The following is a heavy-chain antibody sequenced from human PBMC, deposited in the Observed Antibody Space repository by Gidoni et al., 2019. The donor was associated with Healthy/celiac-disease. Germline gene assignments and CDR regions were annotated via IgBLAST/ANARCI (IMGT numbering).Heavy chain of an antibody. Sequence: QLQLPESGSGLVQPSQTLYLPCAVSGGSISSGGYSWSWIRQPPGKGLEWIGYIYHSGSTYYNPSLKSRVTISVDRSKNQFALKLSSVTAADTAVDYCARVGGGRVAAAGWYFDLWGRGTLVTVSS. CDR2: IYHSGST. CDR1: GGSISSGGYS. CDR3: ARVGGGRVAAAGWYFDL. D-gene: IGHD6-13*01. V-gene: IGHV4-30-2*01. J-gene: IGHJ2*01.